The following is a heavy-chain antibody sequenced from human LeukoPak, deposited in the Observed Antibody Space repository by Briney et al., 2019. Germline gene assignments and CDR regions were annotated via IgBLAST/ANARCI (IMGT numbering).Heavy chain of an antibody. D-gene: IGHD3-10*01. CDR2: IDHSGRT. J-gene: IGHJ5*01. V-gene: IGHV4-34*01. CDR1: GGSFSRPF. Sequence: SETLSLTCAVSGGSFSRPFWSWIRQTPGKGLEWIGEIDHSGRTDYNLSLEGRVTMSVDTSKNQFSLRLTSVTAADTAVYFCARAERRINLARGVFGSHFDSWGQGTLVSVSS. CDR3: ARAERRINLARGVFGSHFDS.